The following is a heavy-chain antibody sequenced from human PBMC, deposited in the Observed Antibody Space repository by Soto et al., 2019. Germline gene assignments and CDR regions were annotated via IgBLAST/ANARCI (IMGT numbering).Heavy chain of an antibody. CDR1: CGSISSYY. J-gene: IGHJ4*02. Sequence: SETLALTCTVSCGSISSYYWSWIRQPPGKGLEWIGYIYYSGSTNYSPSLKSRVTISVDTSKNQFSLKLSSVTAADTAVDYCARGSGSYYQVYWGQGTLVTFSS. D-gene: IGHD1-26*01. CDR2: IYYSGST. CDR3: ARGSGSYYQVY. V-gene: IGHV4-59*01.